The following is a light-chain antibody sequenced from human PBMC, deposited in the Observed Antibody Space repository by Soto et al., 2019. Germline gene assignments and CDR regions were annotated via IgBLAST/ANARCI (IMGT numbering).Light chain of an antibody. Sequence: AIQLTQSPSSLSASVGDRVTITCRASQGVRSALAWYQHKPGRGPRLLIYDASTLQSGGPSRFSGSGSGTDFTLTISSLQPEEFAPYYCHQCHSPAPTLGGGTKLE. V-gene: IGKV1-13*02. J-gene: IGKJ4*01. CDR1: QGVRSA. CDR2: DAS. CDR3: HQCHSPAPT.